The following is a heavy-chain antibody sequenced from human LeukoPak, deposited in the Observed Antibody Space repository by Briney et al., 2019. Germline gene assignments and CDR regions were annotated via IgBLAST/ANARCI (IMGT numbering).Heavy chain of an antibody. Sequence: GGSLRLSCAASGFTFTTYWMHWVRQAPGKGLVWVSHINSDGCITSYADSVKGRFTISRDNAKNTLYLQMNSLRAEDTAVYYCARDAVDTANAVWGQGTTVTVSS. CDR3: ARDAVDTANAV. V-gene: IGHV3-74*01. J-gene: IGHJ6*02. D-gene: IGHD5-18*01. CDR1: GFTFTTYW. CDR2: INSDGCIT.